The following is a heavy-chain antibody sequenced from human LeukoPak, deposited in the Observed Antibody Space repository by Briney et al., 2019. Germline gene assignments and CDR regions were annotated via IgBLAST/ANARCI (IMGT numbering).Heavy chain of an antibody. CDR2: INHSGIT. CDR1: GGSFSGYY. V-gene: IGHV4-34*01. J-gene: IGHJ3*02. Sequence: PSETLSLTCAVYGGSFSGYYWSWIRQPPGTGLEWIGEINHSGITNYNPSLKSRVTISVDTSKNQFSLKLSSVTAADTAVYYCARGEQLTDAFDIWGQGTMVTVSS. D-gene: IGHD6-13*01. CDR3: ARGEQLTDAFDI.